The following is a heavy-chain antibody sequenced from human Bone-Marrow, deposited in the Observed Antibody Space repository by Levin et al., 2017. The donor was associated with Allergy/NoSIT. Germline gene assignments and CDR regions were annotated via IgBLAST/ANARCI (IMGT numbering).Heavy chain of an antibody. CDR2: ISYDGGHK. CDR3: TRDRGEWGQFYFDY. Sequence: GGSRRLSCAASGFTFSAFGMHWVRQPPGRGLEWVAVISYDGGHKFYADSVKGRFTISRDNSKNTHYLQMNSLRAEDTAVYYCTRDRGEWGQFYFDYWGQGILVTVSS. V-gene: IGHV3-33*01. D-gene: IGHD1-26*01. CDR1: GFTFSAFG. J-gene: IGHJ4*02.